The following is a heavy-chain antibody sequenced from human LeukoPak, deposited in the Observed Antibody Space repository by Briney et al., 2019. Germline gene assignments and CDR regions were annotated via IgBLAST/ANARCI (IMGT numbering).Heavy chain of an antibody. J-gene: IGHJ4*02. V-gene: IGHV3-23*01. Sequence: GGSLRLSCAASGFTFSSYAMSWVRQAPGKGLEWVSAISGSGGSTYYADSVKGRFTISRDDAKNSLYLQMNSLRAEDTAVYYCAREGGEWELLRTFDYWGQGTLVTVSS. D-gene: IGHD1-26*01. CDR2: ISGSGGST. CDR1: GFTFSSYA. CDR3: AREGGEWELLRTFDY.